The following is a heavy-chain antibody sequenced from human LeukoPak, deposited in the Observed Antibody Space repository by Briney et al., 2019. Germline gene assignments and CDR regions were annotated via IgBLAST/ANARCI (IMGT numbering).Heavy chain of an antibody. CDR1: RFYLSDAW. CDR3: TTEVVVTSYFDF. V-gene: IGHV3-15*05. CDR2: IKRKTHGGTT. J-gene: IGHJ4*01. Sequence: AGSLRLSCAPSRFYLSDAWMSWVRQAPGKGLEWVGRIKRKTHGGTTQYGARVKGRFANSRDDSKNTLYLQMNSLATEDTDVYFCTTEVVVTSYFDFWGHGALVTVSS. D-gene: IGHD2-21*02.